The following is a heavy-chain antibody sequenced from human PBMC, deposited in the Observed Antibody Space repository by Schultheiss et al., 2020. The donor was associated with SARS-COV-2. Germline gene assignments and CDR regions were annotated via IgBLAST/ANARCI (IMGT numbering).Heavy chain of an antibody. Sequence: SETLSLTCTVSGGSISSYYWSWIRQPPGKGLEWIGRIYTSGSTNYNPSLKSRVTISVDTSKNQFSLKLSSVTAADTAVYYCASSAAARDTFDFDYWGQGTLVTVSS. CDR2: IYTSGST. D-gene: IGHD6-6*01. V-gene: IGHV4-4*07. CDR1: GGSISSYY. J-gene: IGHJ4*02. CDR3: ASSAAARDTFDFDY.